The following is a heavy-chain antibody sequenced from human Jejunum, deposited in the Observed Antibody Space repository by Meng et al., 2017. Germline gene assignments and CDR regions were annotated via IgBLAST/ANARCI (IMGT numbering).Heavy chain of an antibody. CDR1: GYNFVSYW. CDR3: ARGGYCAGGTCYGRLYYYGMDV. D-gene: IGHD2-15*01. Sequence: GESLKLSCKGSGYNFVSYWIAWVRQVPGKGLEWMGIIYPHDSDTRYNPSFQGQVTISADKFITTAYLQWSSLKASDTAKYYCARGGYCAGGTCYGRLYYYGMDVWGQGTTVTVSS. V-gene: IGHV5-51*01. CDR2: IYPHDSDT. J-gene: IGHJ6*02.